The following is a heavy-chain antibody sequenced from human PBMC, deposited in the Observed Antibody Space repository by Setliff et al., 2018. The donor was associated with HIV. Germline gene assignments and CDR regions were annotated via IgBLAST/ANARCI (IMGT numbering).Heavy chain of an antibody. D-gene: IGHD5-12*01. CDR3: ARQVSIPGVAITPVDY. V-gene: IGHV4-61*09. CDR2: IYTSGSP. Sequence: PSETLSLTCSVSGGSVNSGNYHWAWIRQPAGKGLEWIGHIYTSGSPHYKSSLTSRLTISLDTSRNQFSLKLTSVTAADTAIYYCARQVSIPGVAITPVDYWGQGALVTVSS. J-gene: IGHJ4*02. CDR1: GGSVNSGNYH.